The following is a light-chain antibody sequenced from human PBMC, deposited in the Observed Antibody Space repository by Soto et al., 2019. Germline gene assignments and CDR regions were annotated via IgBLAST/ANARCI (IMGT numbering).Light chain of an antibody. Sequence: QSVLTQSPSASASLGASAKLTCTLSSGHSSYAIAWHQQQPEKGPRYLMKLNSDGTHSKGDGIPDRFSGSSSGAERYLTISRLQSEDEADYYCQTWGTGIYVFGGGTQLTVL. CDR2: LNSDGTH. V-gene: IGLV4-69*01. J-gene: IGLJ7*01. CDR3: QTWGTGIYV. CDR1: SGHSSYA.